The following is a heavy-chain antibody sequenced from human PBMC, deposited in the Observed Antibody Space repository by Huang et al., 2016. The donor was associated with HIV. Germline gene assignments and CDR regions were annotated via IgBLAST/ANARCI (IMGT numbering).Heavy chain of an antibody. CDR2: IVPIIGTA. CDR1: GGTFRTYA. CDR3: ARGRTRSSLYGSYYGLDV. D-gene: IGHD6-6*01. V-gene: IGHV1-69*01. Sequence: QVQLVQSGAEVKKPGSSVKVSCKASGGTFRTYAIRWVRQAPGHGLEWVGGIVPIIGTANYTKKFQGTVTVTADEFTSTADMELSSLRSEDTALYYCARGRTRSSLYGSYYGLDVWGQGTTVTVSS. J-gene: IGHJ6*02.